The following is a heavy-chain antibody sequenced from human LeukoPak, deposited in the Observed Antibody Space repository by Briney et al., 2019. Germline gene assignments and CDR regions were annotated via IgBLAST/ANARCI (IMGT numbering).Heavy chain of an antibody. CDR2: MYSSGSA. J-gene: IGHJ6*03. D-gene: IGHD3-10*01. Sequence: PSETLSLTCTVSGGSISGYYWSWIRQPPGKRLEWIGYMYSSGSANNNPSLKSRVTISVDTSENEFSLKLSSVTAADTAVYSCARMVRGRGYYYYYMDVWGKGATVTVSS. CDR1: GGSISGYY. V-gene: IGHV4-4*08. CDR3: ARMVRGRGYYYYYMDV.